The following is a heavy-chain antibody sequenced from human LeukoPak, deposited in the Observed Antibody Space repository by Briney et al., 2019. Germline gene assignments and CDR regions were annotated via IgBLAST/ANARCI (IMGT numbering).Heavy chain of an antibody. CDR2: ISSSSSYI. V-gene: IGHV3-21*01. Sequence: GGSLRLSCAASGFTFSSYSMNWVRQAPGKGLEWVSSISSSSSYIYYADSVKGRFTISRDNAKNSLYLQMNSLRAEDTAVYYCARGGDYSTTFDYWGQGTLVTVSS. CDR1: GFTFSSYS. J-gene: IGHJ4*02. CDR3: ARGGDYSTTFDY. D-gene: IGHD4-11*01.